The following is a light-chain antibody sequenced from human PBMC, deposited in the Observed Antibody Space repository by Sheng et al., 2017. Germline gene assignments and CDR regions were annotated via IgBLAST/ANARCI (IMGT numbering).Light chain of an antibody. Sequence: EVVLTQSPGTLSLSPGEGVTLSCRASQSVSTSYLAWYHQKPGQAPRLLIYAASRRATGIPDRFSGSGSGTEFTLTISRLEPEDFATYYCQQSYSTPLTFGGGTKVEIK. J-gene: IGKJ4*01. CDR1: QSVSTSY. V-gene: IGKV3-20*01. CDR2: AAS. CDR3: QQSYSTPLT.